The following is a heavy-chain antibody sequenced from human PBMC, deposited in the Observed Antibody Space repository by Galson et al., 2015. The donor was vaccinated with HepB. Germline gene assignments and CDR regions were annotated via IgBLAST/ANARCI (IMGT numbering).Heavy chain of an antibody. J-gene: IGHJ4*02. CDR2: IYYSGST. CDR3: ARERRDPVDFDY. Sequence: ETLSLTCTVSGGSITSSNYYWGWIRQPPGKGLEWIGSIYYSGSTYYNPSLKSRVAISADTSKNHFSLKLSSVTAADTAVYYCARERRDPVDFDYWGQGTLVTVSS. CDR1: GGSITSSNYY. V-gene: IGHV4-39*07. D-gene: IGHD3-10*01.